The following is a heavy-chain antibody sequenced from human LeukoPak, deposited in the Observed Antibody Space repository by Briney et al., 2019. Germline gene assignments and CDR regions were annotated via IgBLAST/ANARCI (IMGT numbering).Heavy chain of an antibody. Sequence: SVKVSCKASGGTFSSYAISWVRQAPGQGLEWMGGIIPIFGTANYAQKFQGRVTITADESTSTAYMELSSLRSEDAAVYYCARGRKREAYKNWFDPWGQGTLVTVSS. D-gene: IGHD5-24*01. CDR2: IIPIFGTA. J-gene: IGHJ5*02. CDR3: ARGRKREAYKNWFDP. V-gene: IGHV1-69*01. CDR1: GGTFSSYA.